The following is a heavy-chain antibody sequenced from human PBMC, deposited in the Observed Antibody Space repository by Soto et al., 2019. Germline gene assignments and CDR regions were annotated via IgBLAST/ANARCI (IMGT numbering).Heavy chain of an antibody. CDR2: IYYSGST. D-gene: IGHD3-9*01. CDR3: ARVKGDILTGYLHPYYYYGMDV. J-gene: IGHJ6*02. V-gene: IGHV4-31*03. Sequence: SETLSLTCTVSGGSISSGGYYWSWIRQHPGKGLEWIGYIYYSGSTYFNPSLKSRLTISVDTSKNQFSLQLSSVTAADTAVYYCARVKGDILTGYLHPYYYYGMDVWGQGTTVTVSS. CDR1: GGSISSGGYY.